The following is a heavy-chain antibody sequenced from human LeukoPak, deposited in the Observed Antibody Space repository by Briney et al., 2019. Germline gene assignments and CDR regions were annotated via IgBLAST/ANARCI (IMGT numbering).Heavy chain of an antibody. V-gene: IGHV4-39*01. Sequence: PSETLSLTCTVPRGSISSSNYYWGWIRHSPGKGLEWLGRIYYSGRTNYNPSLNSRATISVDTSKNQFSLKLSSVTAADPAVYHCARHHPYYYASSGYSWFDPWGQGILVTVSS. J-gene: IGHJ5*02. CDR2: IYYSGRT. CDR1: RGSISSSNYY. CDR3: ARHHPYYYASSGYSWFDP. D-gene: IGHD3-22*01.